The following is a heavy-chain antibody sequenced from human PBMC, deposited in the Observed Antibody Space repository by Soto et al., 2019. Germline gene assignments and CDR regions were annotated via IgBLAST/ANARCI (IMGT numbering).Heavy chain of an antibody. Sequence: SETLSLTCTVSGGSISSSSYYWGWIRQPPGKGLEWTGSIYYSGSTYYNPSLKSRVTISVDTSKNQFSLKLSSVTAADTAVYYCARLRSGVGDVWGQGTTVTVSS. D-gene: IGHD2-8*01. CDR2: IYYSGST. V-gene: IGHV4-39*01. CDR1: GGSISSSSYY. J-gene: IGHJ6*02. CDR3: ARLRSGVGDV.